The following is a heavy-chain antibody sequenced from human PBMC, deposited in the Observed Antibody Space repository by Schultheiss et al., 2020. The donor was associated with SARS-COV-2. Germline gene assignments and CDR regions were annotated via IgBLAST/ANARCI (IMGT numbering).Heavy chain of an antibody. V-gene: IGHV4-31*03. D-gene: IGHD3-10*01. J-gene: IGHJ3*02. CDR2: IYYSGST. CDR3: ARDLGSMVRGNDAFDI. CDR1: GGSISSGGYY. Sequence: SETLSLTCTVSGGSISSGGYYWSWIRQHPGKGLEWIGYIYYSGSTYYNPSLKSRVTISVDTSKNQFSLKLSSVTAADTAVYYCARDLGSMVRGNDAFDIWGQGTMVTVSS.